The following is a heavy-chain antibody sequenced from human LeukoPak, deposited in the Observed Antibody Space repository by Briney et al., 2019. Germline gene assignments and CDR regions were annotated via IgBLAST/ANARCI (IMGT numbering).Heavy chain of an antibody. V-gene: IGHV4-59*01. J-gene: IGHJ6*03. CDR3: ARGRSSMVRGYYYYYMDV. CDR2: IYYSGST. D-gene: IGHD3-10*01. Sequence: PSETLSLTCTVSGGSISSYYWGWIRQPPGKGLEWIGYIYYSGSTNYNPSLKSRVTISVDTSKNQSSLKLSSVTAADTAVYYCARGRSSMVRGYYYYYMDVWGKGTTVTIPS. CDR1: GGSISSYY.